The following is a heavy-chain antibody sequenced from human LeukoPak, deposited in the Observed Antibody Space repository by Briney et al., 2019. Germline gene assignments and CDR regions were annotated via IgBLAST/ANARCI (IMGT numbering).Heavy chain of an antibody. D-gene: IGHD6-13*01. Sequence: GGSLRLSCAASGFTFSSYAMHWVRQAPGKGLEWVAFIHYDGSNNYCADSVKGRFTISRDNSKNTLYLQVNTLRADDTAVYYCAKDHGSSDWYYFDYWGQGTLVTVSS. CDR3: AKDHGSSDWYYFDY. V-gene: IGHV3-30*02. J-gene: IGHJ4*02. CDR2: IHYDGSNN. CDR1: GFTFSSYA.